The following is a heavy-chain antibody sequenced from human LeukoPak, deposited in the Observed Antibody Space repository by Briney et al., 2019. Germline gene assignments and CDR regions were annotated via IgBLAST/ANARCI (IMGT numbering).Heavy chain of an antibody. CDR3: ARHALATVTDPSFDY. Sequence: SETLSLTCTVSGGSISTPGYYWGWIRQPPGKGLERIGSLSHSGSTYYKPSLKSRATISVDRSKNQCSLKLRSVTAADTAVYYCARHALATVTDPSFDYWGQGTLVTVSS. CDR1: GGSISTPGYY. D-gene: IGHD2-21*02. CDR2: LSHSGST. V-gene: IGHV4-39*01. J-gene: IGHJ4*02.